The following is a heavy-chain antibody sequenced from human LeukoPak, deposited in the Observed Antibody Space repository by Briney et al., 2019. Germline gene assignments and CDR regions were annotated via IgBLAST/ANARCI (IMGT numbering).Heavy chain of an antibody. CDR1: GYTLTELS. Sequence: ASVKVSCKVSGYTLTELSMHWVRQAPGKGLERMGGFDPEDGETFYAQKFQGRVTMTEDTSTDTAYMELSSLRSEDTAVYYCATGGPNDWSFDYWGQGTLVTVSS. D-gene: IGHD1-1*01. CDR3: ATGGPNDWSFDY. V-gene: IGHV1-24*01. J-gene: IGHJ4*02. CDR2: FDPEDGET.